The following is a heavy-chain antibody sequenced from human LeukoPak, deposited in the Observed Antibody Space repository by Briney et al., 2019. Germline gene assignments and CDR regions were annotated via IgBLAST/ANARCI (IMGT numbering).Heavy chain of an antibody. V-gene: IGHV3-21*01. CDR3: ARDLRLDF. J-gene: IGHJ4*02. CDR1: GFTFSSYS. CDR2: ISSSSNYI. Sequence: PGGSLRLSCAASGFTFSSYSMNWVRQAPGKGLEGVSSISSSSNYIYHADSVKGRFTISRDNAKNSLYLQMNSLTAEDTAVYYCARDLRLDFWGQGTLVTVSS.